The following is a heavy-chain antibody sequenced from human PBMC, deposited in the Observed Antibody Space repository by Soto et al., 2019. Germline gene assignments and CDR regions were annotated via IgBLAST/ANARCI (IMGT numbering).Heavy chain of an antibody. V-gene: IGHV1-18*01. J-gene: IGHJ5*02. CDR2: ISAYTDNQ. CDR1: GYTFTNYG. D-gene: IGHD2-2*01. Sequence: RASVKVSCKASGYTFTNYGVTRVRQAPGQGLEWMGWISAYTDNQNYAQKIQGRVTMTIDTATSTSYMHLSSLSSDDTAVYYCARVIPAADAWFGPWGQGTLVTVSS. CDR3: ARVIPAADAWFGP.